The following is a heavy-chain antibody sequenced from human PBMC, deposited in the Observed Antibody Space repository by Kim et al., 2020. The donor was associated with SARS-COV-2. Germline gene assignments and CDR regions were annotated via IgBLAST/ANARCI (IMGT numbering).Heavy chain of an antibody. CDR3: ARVVGARFDY. CDR2: ISYDGSNK. D-gene: IGHD1-26*01. Sequence: GGSLRLSCAASGFTFSSYAMHWVRQAPGKGLEWVAVISYDGSNKYYADSVKGRFTISRDNSKNTLYLQMNSLRAEDTAVYYCARVVGARFDYWGQGTLVTVSS. J-gene: IGHJ4*02. V-gene: IGHV3-30*04. CDR1: GFTFSSYA.